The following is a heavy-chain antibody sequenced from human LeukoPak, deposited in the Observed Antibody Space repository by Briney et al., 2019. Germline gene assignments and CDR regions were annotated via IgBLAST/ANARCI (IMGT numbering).Heavy chain of an antibody. J-gene: IGHJ3*02. CDR3: AKDKIGRQEFLGAFDI. CDR1: GFTFSSYW. Sequence: GGSLRLSCAASGFTFSSYWMSWVRQAPGKGLEWVANIKKDGSEKYYVDSVKGRFTISRDNAKNSLHLQMNSLRAEDTALYYCAKDKIGRQEFLGAFDIWGQGTMVTVSS. CDR2: IKKDGSEK. D-gene: IGHD3-10*01. V-gene: IGHV3-7*03.